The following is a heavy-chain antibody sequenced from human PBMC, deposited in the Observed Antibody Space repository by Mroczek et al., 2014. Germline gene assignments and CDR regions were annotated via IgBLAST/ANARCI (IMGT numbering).Heavy chain of an antibody. CDR2: IYYSGST. CDR3: ARQGTTVVTPFAY. J-gene: IGHJ4*02. V-gene: IGHV4-59*01. D-gene: IGHD4-23*01. CDR1: GGSISSYY. Sequence: QVQLQESGPGLVKPSETLSLTCTVSGGSISSYYWSWIRQPPGKGLEWIGYIYYSGSTNYNPSLKSRVTISVDTSKNQFSLKLSSVTAADTAVYYCARQGTTVVTPFAYWGQGTLVTVSS.